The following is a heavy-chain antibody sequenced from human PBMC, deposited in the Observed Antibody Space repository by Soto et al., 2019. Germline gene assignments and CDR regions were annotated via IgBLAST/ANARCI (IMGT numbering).Heavy chain of an antibody. CDR2: IGSADDT. CDR3: ARVYCSGGSCYSVDS. D-gene: IGHD2-15*01. Sequence: HPGGSLRLSCAASGFTFDDYAIHWVRQVTGEGLEWVSGIGSADDTHYADSVRGRFTISRENGENSLYLQMNSLTAGDTAVYYCARVYCSGGSCYSVDSWGQGTLVTVSS. CDR1: GFTFDDYA. V-gene: IGHV3-13*01. J-gene: IGHJ4*02.